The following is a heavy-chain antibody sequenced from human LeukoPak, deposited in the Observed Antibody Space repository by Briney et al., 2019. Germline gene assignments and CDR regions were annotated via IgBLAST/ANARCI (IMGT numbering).Heavy chain of an antibody. D-gene: IGHD3-3*01. J-gene: IGHJ4*02. CDR3: ARAYDFWSGYEDLLGY. CDR2: IWYDGSNK. Sequence: PGGSLRLSCAASGFTFSSYGMHWVRQAPGKGLEWVAVIWYDGSNKYYADSVKGRFTISRDNSKNTLYLQMNSLRAEDTAVYYCARAYDFWSGYEDLLGYWGQGTLVTVSS. CDR1: GFTFSSYG. V-gene: IGHV3-33*01.